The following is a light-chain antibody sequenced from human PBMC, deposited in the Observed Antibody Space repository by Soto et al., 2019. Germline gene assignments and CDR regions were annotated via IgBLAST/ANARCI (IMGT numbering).Light chain of an antibody. CDR2: KAS. V-gene: IGKV1-5*03. CDR3: HQYNSYPYT. J-gene: IGKJ2*01. Sequence: DIQMTQSPSTLSASVGDRVTITCRASQSISSWVAWYQQKPGKAPKLLIYKASSLESGAPSRFSGSGSGTEFTITISSLQPDEFATYCCHQYNSYPYTFGQGTKLEIK. CDR1: QSISSW.